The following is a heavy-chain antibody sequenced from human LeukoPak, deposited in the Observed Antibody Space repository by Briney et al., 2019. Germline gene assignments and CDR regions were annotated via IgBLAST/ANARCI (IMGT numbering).Heavy chain of an antibody. Sequence: GGSLRLSCAASGFTFSDYAMSWVRQAPGKGLEWVSAISGSGGITYYADSVKGRFTISRDNSKNMLYLQMNRLRAEDTAVYYCAKEWDGSGTRLGWFDPWGQGTLVTVSS. CDR2: ISGSGGIT. CDR3: AKEWDGSGTRLGWFDP. CDR1: GFTFSDYA. J-gene: IGHJ5*02. D-gene: IGHD3-10*01. V-gene: IGHV3-23*01.